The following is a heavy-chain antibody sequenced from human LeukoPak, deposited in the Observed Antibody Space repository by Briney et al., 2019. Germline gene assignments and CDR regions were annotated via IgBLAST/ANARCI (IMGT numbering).Heavy chain of an antibody. J-gene: IGHJ5*02. V-gene: IGHV4-31*03. Sequence: SETLYLTCTVSGGSISSGGYYWSWIRQHPGKGLEWIAYIYYSGSTYYNPSLKSRLIISVDTSKNQFSLKLSSVTAADTAVYYCARAGGSGTYYQDWFDPWGQGTLVTVSS. CDR1: GGSISSGGYY. CDR2: IYYSGST. CDR3: ARAGGSGTYYQDWFDP. D-gene: IGHD3-10*01.